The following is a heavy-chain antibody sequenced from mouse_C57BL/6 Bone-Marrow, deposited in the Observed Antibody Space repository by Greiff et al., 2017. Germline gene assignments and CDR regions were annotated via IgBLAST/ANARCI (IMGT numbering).Heavy chain of an antibody. D-gene: IGHD1-1*01. V-gene: IGHV5-9-1*02. CDR2: ISSGGDYI. CDR3: TRDQYDGSSYWYIDV. J-gene: IGHJ1*03. CDR1: GFTFSSYA. Sequence: EVQGVESGEGLVKPGGSLKLSCAASGFTFSSYAMSWVRQTPEKRLAWVAYISSGGDYIYYADTVKGRLPISRDNAWNTRYLQMSSLKSEDTAMYYCTRDQYDGSSYWYIDVRGTEATVTVAS.